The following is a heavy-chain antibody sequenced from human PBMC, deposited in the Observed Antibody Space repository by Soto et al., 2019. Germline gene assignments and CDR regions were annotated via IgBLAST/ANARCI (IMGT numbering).Heavy chain of an antibody. V-gene: IGHV4-30-4*01. CDR2: IYKSATT. Sequence: SETLYLTCSVSGDSISNLDYFWAWIRQPPGQALEYIGYIYKSATTYYNPSFESRVAISVDTSKSQFSLNVTSVTAADTAVYFCARGRYCLTGRCFPNWFDSWGQGALVTVSS. CDR1: GDSISNLDYF. D-gene: IGHD7-27*01. J-gene: IGHJ5*01. CDR3: ARGRYCLTGRCFPNWFDS.